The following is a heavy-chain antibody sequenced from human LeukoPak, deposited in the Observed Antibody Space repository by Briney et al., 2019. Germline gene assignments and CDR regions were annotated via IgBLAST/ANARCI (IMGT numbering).Heavy chain of an antibody. V-gene: IGHV1-18*01. CDR3: AREYCSSTSCYFDY. J-gene: IGHJ4*02. D-gene: IGHD2-2*01. CDR2: ISAYNGNT. CDR1: GYTFTSYG. Sequence: ASVKVSCKASGYTFTSYGISWVRRAPGQGLEWMGWISAYNGNTNYAQKLQGRVTMTTDTSTSTAYMELRSLRSDDTAVYYCAREYCSSTSCYFDYWGQGTLVTVSS.